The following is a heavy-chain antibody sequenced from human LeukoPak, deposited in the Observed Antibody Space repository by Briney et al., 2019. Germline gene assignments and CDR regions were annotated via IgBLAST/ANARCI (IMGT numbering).Heavy chain of an antibody. D-gene: IGHD3-16*01. CDR2: IYSGGST. J-gene: IGHJ4*02. Sequence: PGGSLRLSCAASGFTVSSNYMSWVRQAPGKGLEWVSVIYSGGSTYYADSVKGRFTISRDNSKNTLYLQMNSLRAEDTAVYYCARRPVEGGGGYDYWGQGTLATVSS. CDR3: ARRPVEGGGGYDY. CDR1: GFTVSSNY. V-gene: IGHV3-53*01.